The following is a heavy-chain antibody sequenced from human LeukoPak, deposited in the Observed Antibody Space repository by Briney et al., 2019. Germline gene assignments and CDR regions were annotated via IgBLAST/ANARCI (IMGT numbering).Heavy chain of an antibody. CDR2: ISYDGSNK. J-gene: IGHJ4*02. CDR3: AREVVVPAARFDY. D-gene: IGHD2-2*01. CDR1: GFTFSSYA. V-gene: IGHV3-30-3*01. Sequence: PGRSLRLSCAASGFTFSSYAMHWVRQAPGKGLEWVAVISYDGSNKYYADSVKGRFTISRDNSKNTLYLQMNSLRAEDTAVYYCAREVVVPAARFDYWGQGTLVTVSS.